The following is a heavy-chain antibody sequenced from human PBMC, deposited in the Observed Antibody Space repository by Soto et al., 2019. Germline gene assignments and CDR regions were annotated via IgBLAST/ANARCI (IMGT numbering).Heavy chain of an antibody. CDR1: GFTFSSYG. CDR3: AKDNTGYSYGIPDFDY. V-gene: IGHV3-30*18. Sequence: PGGSLRLSCAASGFTFSSYGMHLVRQAPGKGLEWVAVISYDGSNKYYADSVKGRFTISRDNSKNTLYLQMNSLRAEDTAVYYCAKDNTGYSYGIPDFDYWGQGTLVTVSS. D-gene: IGHD5-18*01. J-gene: IGHJ4*02. CDR2: ISYDGSNK.